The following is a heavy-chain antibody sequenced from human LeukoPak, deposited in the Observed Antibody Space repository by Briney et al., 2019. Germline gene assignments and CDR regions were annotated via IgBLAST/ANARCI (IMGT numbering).Heavy chain of an antibody. CDR2: IYYSGST. Sequence: SETLSLTCTVSGGSISSYYWSWIRQPPGKGLEWIGYIYYSGSTNYNPSLKSRVTISVDTSKNQFSLKLSSVTAADTAVYYCARLVGAGKDYYYYYMDVWGKGTTVTVSS. J-gene: IGHJ6*03. D-gene: IGHD1-26*01. CDR3: ARLVGAGKDYYYYYMDV. CDR1: GGSISSYY. V-gene: IGHV4-59*12.